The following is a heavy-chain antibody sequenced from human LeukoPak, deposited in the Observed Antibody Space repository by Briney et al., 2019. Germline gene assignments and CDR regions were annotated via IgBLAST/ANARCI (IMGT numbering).Heavy chain of an antibody. Sequence: GGSLRLSCAASGFTFSSYAMSWVRQAPGKGLEWVSAITDSGGSTFYADSVQGRFTISRDSSKNTLYLQMNSLRAEDTAVYYCAKGSSPSRPYYFDYWGQGTLVTVSS. CDR1: GFTFSSYA. V-gene: IGHV3-23*01. J-gene: IGHJ4*02. D-gene: IGHD1-26*01. CDR2: ITDSGGST. CDR3: AKGSSPSRPYYFDY.